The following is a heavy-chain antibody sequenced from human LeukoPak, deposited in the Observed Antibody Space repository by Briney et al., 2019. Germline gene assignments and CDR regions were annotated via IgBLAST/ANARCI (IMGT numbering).Heavy chain of an antibody. J-gene: IGHJ3*02. CDR2: INPNSGGT. V-gene: IGHV1-2*02. D-gene: IGHD3-22*01. CDR3: ARVLRRITMIVDVPDDAFDI. CDR1: GYTFTSNY. Sequence: RASVKVSCKAFGYTFTSNYMHWVRQAPGQGLEWMGWINPNSGGTNYAQKFQGRVTMTRDTSISTAYMELSRLRSDDTAVYYCARVLRRITMIVDVPDDAFDIWGQGTMVTVSS.